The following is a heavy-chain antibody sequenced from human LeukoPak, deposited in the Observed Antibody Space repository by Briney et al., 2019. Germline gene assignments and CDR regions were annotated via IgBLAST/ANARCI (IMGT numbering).Heavy chain of an antibody. V-gene: IGHV3-66*01. CDR1: GFTVRDNY. CDR2: IYSGGNT. CDR3: AGSTTVTEVDL. D-gene: IGHD4-17*01. Sequence: GGSLRLSCAASGFTVRDNYMSWVRQAPGKGLEWVSLIYSGGNTFYPDSVRGRFTISRDDSKNTLSLQMNSLRAEDTAVYYCAGSTTVTEVDLWGRGTLVTVSS. J-gene: IGHJ2*01.